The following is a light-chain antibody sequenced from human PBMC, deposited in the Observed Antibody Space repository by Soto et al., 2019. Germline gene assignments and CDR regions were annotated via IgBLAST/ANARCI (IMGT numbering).Light chain of an antibody. Sequence: QSVLTLPASVSGSPGQSITISCTGTGSDVGGYNYVSWYQQHPDKAPKLMIYDVSDRPSGISNRFSGSKSGNTASLTISGLQAEDEADYYCSSYTSSSTPLFVFGTGTKVTVL. J-gene: IGLJ1*01. CDR2: DVS. CDR3: SSYTSSSTPLFV. CDR1: GSDVGGYNY. V-gene: IGLV2-14*01.